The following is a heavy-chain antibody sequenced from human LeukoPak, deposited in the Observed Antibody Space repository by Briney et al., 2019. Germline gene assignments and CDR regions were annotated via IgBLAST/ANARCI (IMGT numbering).Heavy chain of an antibody. D-gene: IGHD3-10*01. J-gene: IGHJ4*02. Sequence: GGSLRLSCAASGFTVSSNYMSWVRQAPGKGLEWVSVIYSGGSTYYADSVKGRFTISRDNSKNTLYLQMNSLRAEDTAVYYCARGYGSGSPRGLFDYWGQGTLVTVSS. CDR3: ARGYGSGSPRGLFDY. V-gene: IGHV3-66*01. CDR2: IYSGGST. CDR1: GFTVSSNY.